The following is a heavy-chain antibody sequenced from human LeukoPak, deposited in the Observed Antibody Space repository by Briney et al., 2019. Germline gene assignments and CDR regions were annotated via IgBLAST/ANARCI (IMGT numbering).Heavy chain of an antibody. CDR2: VKEDGCEK. V-gene: IGHV3-7*05. Sequence: GGSLRLSCAVSGFSFTSYWMTWVRQAPGKGLEWVASVKEDGCEKYVVDSVKGRFSISRDNAKNSLFLQLNSLSAEDTAVYYCARGYIYLDDWGQGTLVTVSS. CDR1: GFSFTSYW. CDR3: ARGYIYLDD. J-gene: IGHJ4*02. D-gene: IGHD1-14*01.